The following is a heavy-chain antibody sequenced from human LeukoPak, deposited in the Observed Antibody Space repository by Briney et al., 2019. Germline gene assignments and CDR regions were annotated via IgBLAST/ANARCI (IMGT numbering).Heavy chain of an antibody. CDR1: GFTFSSYA. CDR2: IKQDGSEK. J-gene: IGHJ5*02. V-gene: IGHV3-7*03. CDR3: ARGDCSSTSCYDWFGSRRVLFDNWFDP. Sequence: GGSLRLSCAASGFTFSSYAMSWVRQAPGKGLEWVANIKQDGSEKYCVDSVKGRFTISRDNAKNSLYLQMNSLRSEDTAVYYCARGDCSSTSCYDWFGSRRVLFDNWFDPWGQGTLVTVSS. D-gene: IGHD2-2*01.